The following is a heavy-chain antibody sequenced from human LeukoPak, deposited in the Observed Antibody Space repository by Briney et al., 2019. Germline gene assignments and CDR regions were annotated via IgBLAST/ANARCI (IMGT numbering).Heavy chain of an antibody. V-gene: IGHV1-8*01. Sequence: ASVKVSCKASGYTFTSYDINWVRQATGQGLEWIGWMNPNNGHTGYAQKFQGRVTMTRDTSITTAYMEMSSLRFEDTAVYYCARPPMVITDYFYGLDVWGQGTTVTVSS. CDR1: GYTFTSYD. D-gene: IGHD4/OR15-4a*01. CDR2: MNPNNGHT. CDR3: ARPPMVITDYFYGLDV. J-gene: IGHJ6*02.